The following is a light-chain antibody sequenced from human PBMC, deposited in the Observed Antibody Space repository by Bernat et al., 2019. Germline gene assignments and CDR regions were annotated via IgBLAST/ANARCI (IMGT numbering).Light chain of an antibody. J-gene: IGKJ4*01. CDR2: DAS. CDR1: QSVGTN. CDR3: QQRSNWPLT. Sequence: EVVLTQFPGTLSLSPGERASLSCRASQSVGTNYLAWFQQKPGQPPRLLIYDASKRATGIPARFSGSGSWTDFTLTIISLEPEDFAVYYCQQRSNWPLTFGGGTKVEIK. V-gene: IGKV3-11*01.